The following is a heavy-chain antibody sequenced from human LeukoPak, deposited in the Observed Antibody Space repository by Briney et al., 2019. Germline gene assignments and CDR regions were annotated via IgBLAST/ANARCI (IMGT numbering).Heavy chain of an antibody. CDR2: INPNSGAT. Sequence: ASVKVSCKASGYTFTGYMHWVRQAPGQGLEYMGWINPNSGATNYAQKFQGRVTMTRDTSINTAYMELTRLRSDDTAVYYCARGPYSSAWYRGDYWGQGTLVTVPS. D-gene: IGHD6-19*01. CDR1: GYTFTGY. V-gene: IGHV1-2*02. J-gene: IGHJ4*02. CDR3: ARGPYSSAWYRGDY.